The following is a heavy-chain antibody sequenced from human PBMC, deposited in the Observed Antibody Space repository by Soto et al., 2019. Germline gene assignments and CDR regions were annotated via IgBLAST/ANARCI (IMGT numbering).Heavy chain of an antibody. J-gene: IGHJ4*02. CDR1: GFTFNSYA. CDR3: ATPAVAGTRGYFDY. D-gene: IGHD6-19*01. V-gene: IGHV3-30-3*01. Sequence: PGGSLRLSCAASGFTFNSYAMHWVRQAPGKGLEWVAVISYDGSNKYYADSVKGRFTISRDNSKNTLYLQMNSLRAEDTAVYYCATPAVAGTRGYFDYWGQGTLVTVSS. CDR2: ISYDGSNK.